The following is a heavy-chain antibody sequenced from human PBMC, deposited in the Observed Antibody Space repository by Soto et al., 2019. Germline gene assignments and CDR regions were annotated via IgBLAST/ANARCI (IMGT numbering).Heavy chain of an antibody. CDR2: ISGSGGAT. Sequence: GGSLILSCAASGFTFSSYAISWVRQAPGKGLEWVSAISGSGGATYYADSVKGRFTISRDNSKKTVYLQMNSLRGEDTAVYFCAKDQVAVAGSTFDYWGHGTRVTVSS. CDR1: GFTFSSYA. CDR3: AKDQVAVAGSTFDY. J-gene: IGHJ4*01. D-gene: IGHD6-19*01. V-gene: IGHV3-23*01.